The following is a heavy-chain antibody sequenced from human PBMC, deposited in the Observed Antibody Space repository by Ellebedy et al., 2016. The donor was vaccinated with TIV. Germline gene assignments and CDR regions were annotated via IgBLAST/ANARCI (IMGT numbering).Heavy chain of an antibody. V-gene: IGHV3-23*01. CDR2: ISGSGSST. J-gene: IGHJ6*02. CDR1: GFTFSSSA. Sequence: GESLKIFCAASGFTFSSSAMSWVRQAPGKGLEWVSAISGSGSSTYFADSVKGRFTTSRDNSKKTLYLQMNSLRAEDTAVYYCAKDLGYCSTTSCYRYYGMDVWGQGTTVTVSS. D-gene: IGHD2-2*01. CDR3: AKDLGYCSTTSCYRYYGMDV.